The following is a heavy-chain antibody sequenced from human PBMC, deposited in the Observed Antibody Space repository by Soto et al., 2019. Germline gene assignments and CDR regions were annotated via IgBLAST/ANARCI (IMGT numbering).Heavy chain of an antibody. D-gene: IGHD4-17*01. J-gene: IGHJ5*02. CDR2: INHSGST. CDR3: ARGAPSTTVTTLRCWFDP. V-gene: IGHV4-34*01. Sequence: QVQLQQWGAGLLKPSETLSLTCAVYGGSFSGYYWSWIRQPPGKGLEWIGEINHSGSTNYNPSLKSRVTISVDTSKKQFALQLSSVTAADTAVYYWARGAPSTTVTTLRCWFDPWGQGTLVTVSS. CDR1: GGSFSGYY.